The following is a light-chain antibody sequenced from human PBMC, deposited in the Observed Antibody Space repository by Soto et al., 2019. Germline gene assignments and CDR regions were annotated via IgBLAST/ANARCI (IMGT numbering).Light chain of an antibody. CDR1: HNINNY. J-gene: IGKJ3*01. V-gene: IGKV1-39*01. CDR3: QQSYSNPLFP. CDR2: AAS. Sequence: DIQMTQSPSSLSASVGDRVTITCRASHNINNYLNWYQQKPGKAPNLLIYAASTLQGGVPSRFSGSGSGTDFTLTISSLQPEDFATYYCQQSYSNPLFPFGPGTKVDFK.